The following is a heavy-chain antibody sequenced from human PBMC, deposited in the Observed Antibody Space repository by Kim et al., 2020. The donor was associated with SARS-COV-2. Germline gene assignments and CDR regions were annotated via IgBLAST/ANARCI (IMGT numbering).Heavy chain of an antibody. D-gene: IGHD2-2*01. CDR3: AQDCGSTSCPPADYYHYGM. V-gene: IGHV1-69*04. J-gene: IGHJ6*01. Sequence: SVKVSCKASGGTFSSYAISWVRQAPGQGLEWMGRIISILGIANYAQKFQGRVTITADKSTSTAYMELSSLRSEDTAVYYCAQDCGSTSCPPADYYHYGM. CDR2: IISILGIA. CDR1: GGTFSSYA.